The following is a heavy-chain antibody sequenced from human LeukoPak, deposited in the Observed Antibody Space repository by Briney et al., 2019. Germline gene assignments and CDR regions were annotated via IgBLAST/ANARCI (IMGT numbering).Heavy chain of an antibody. D-gene: IGHD3-9*01. Sequence: GRSLRLSCAASGFTFSSYGMHWVRQAPGKRLEWVAVIWYDGSNKYYADSVKGRFTISRDNSKNTLYLQMNSLRAEDTAVYYCARDAPLRYFDWLSYGMDVWGQGTTVTVSS. CDR3: ARDAPLRYFDWLSYGMDV. CDR2: IWYDGSNK. CDR1: GFTFSSYG. J-gene: IGHJ6*02. V-gene: IGHV3-33*01.